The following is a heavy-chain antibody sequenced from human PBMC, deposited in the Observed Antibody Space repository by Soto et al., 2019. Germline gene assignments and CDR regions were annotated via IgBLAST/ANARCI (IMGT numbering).Heavy chain of an antibody. D-gene: IGHD6-13*01. CDR1: GDSVSGYF. J-gene: IGHJ4*02. CDR3: ARDGAATGSVYLDY. CDR2: ISYSGST. V-gene: IGHV4-59*02. Sequence: SQTLSLTCPVSGDSVSGYFWTWNRHPPGKGMECIGYISYSGSTHSSYSLKTRVTMSIDTSKKQFSLRLASVSAAGTAVHYCARDGAATGSVYLDYWGQGTLVTVSS.